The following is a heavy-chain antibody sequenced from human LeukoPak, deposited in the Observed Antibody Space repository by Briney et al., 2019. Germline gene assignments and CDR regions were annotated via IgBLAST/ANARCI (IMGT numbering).Heavy chain of an antibody. J-gene: IGHJ3*02. Sequence: PGGSLRLSCAASGFTFSTYAMSWVRQAPGKGLEWVSYISSSSSTIYYADSVKGRFTISRDNAKNSLYLQMNSLRAEDTAVYYCARDQNEADIVVVVAASHAFDIWGQGTMVTVSS. D-gene: IGHD2-15*01. CDR1: GFTFSTYA. CDR3: ARDQNEADIVVVVAASHAFDI. CDR2: ISSSSSTI. V-gene: IGHV3-48*01.